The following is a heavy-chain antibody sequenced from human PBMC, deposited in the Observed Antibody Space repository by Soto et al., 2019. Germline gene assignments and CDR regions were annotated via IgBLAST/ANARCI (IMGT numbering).Heavy chain of an antibody. J-gene: IGHJ4*02. CDR3: ASSLAVAGHFDY. CDR1: GFTFSSYG. CDR2: IWYDGSNK. V-gene: IGHV3-33*01. Sequence: GALRLSCAASGFTFSSYGMHWVRQAPGKGLEWVSVIWYDGSNKYYADSVKGRFTISRDNSKNTLYLQMNSLRAEDTAVYYCASSLAVAGHFDYWGQGTLVTVSS. D-gene: IGHD6-19*01.